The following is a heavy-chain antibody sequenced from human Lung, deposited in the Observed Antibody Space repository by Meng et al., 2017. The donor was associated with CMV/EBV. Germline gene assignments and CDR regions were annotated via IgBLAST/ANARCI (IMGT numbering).Heavy chain of an antibody. CDR3: ARGGNFDP. CDR2: ISTNTGTP. D-gene: IGHD2/OR15-2a*01. J-gene: IGHJ5*02. V-gene: IGHV7-4-1*02. Sequence: QGTLWQSGAECKEPGTSVKGSYKPSGYPFSTYTINWVRQAHGRGLEWMGWISTNTGTPTYTQGFTGQFVFSLDTSVSTAYLQISSLKAEDTAVYYCARGGNFDPWGQGTLVTVSS. CDR1: GYPFSTYT.